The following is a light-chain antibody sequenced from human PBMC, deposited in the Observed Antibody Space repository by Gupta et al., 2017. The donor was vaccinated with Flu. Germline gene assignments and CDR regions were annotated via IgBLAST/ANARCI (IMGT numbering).Light chain of an antibody. Sequence: DIQMTQSPSSLSASVGDRVTITCRASQGISSWLAWYQQKPGKAPKLLIFGASRLQSGVPSRFSGSGSGTHYSLTISSLQSEDSATYYCQQADSFPYTFGQGTKLEIK. CDR3: QQADSFPYT. J-gene: IGKJ2*01. V-gene: IGKV1D-12*01. CDR1: QGISSW. CDR2: GAS.